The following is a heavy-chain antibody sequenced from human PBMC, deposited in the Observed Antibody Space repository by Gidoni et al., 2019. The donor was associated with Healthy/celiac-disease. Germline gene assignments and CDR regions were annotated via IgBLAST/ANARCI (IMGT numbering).Heavy chain of an antibody. CDR2: IIPIFGTA. V-gene: IGHV1-69*01. Sequence: QVQLVQSGAEVKKPGSSVKVSYKASGGTFSSYAISWVRQAPGQGLEWMGGIIPIFGTANYAQKFQGRVTITADESTSTAYMELSSLRSEDTAVYYCARAGFYDFWSGYTNWFDPWGQGTLVTVSS. D-gene: IGHD3-3*01. CDR1: GGTFSSYA. J-gene: IGHJ5*02. CDR3: ARAGFYDFWSGYTNWFDP.